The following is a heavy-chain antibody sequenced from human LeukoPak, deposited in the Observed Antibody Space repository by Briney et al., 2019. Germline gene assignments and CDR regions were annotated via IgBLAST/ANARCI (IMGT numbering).Heavy chain of an antibody. Sequence: GGSLRLSCAASGFTFSDYYMGWIRQAPGKGLEWVSYISTGGSTIYYADSVKGRFTISRDNAKNALSLQMNSLRAEDTAVYYCARSLSSSGWYSDYGGQGSLVTVSS. D-gene: IGHD6-19*01. CDR1: GFTFSDYY. V-gene: IGHV3-11*04. CDR3: ARSLSSSGWYSDY. J-gene: IGHJ4*02. CDR2: ISTGGSTI.